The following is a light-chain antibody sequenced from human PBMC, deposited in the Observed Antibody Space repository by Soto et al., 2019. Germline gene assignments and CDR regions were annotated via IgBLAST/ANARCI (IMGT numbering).Light chain of an antibody. CDR2: DTS. CDR1: QSVSSY. CDR3: KQRQNWPWT. J-gene: IGKJ1*01. Sequence: EIVLTQSPATLSLSPGERATLSCRASQSVSSYLAWYQQKPGQAPRLLIYDTSNRATGIPARFSGSGSGTDFTLTISILEPEDFAVYYCKQRQNWPWTFGQGTKVEIK. V-gene: IGKV3-11*01.